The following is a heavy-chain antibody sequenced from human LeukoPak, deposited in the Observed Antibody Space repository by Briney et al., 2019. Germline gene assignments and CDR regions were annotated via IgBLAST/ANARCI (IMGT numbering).Heavy chain of an antibody. CDR2: INPNSGGT. CDR3: ARDPTGIAAAGSFDY. J-gene: IGHJ4*02. CDR1: GYTFTGYY. V-gene: IGHV1-2*02. Sequence: ASVKFSCKASGYTFTGYYMHWVRQAPGQGLEWMGWINPNSGGTNYAQKFQGRVTMTRDTSISTAYMELRSLRSDDTAVYYCARDPTGIAAAGSFDYWGQGTLVTVSS. D-gene: IGHD6-13*01.